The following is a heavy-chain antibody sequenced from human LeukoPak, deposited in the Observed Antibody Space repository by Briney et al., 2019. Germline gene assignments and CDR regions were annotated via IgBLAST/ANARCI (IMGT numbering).Heavy chain of an antibody. CDR3: ARVSGGSGSPLIDY. CDR2: IYYSGST. J-gene: IGHJ4*02. V-gene: IGHV4-59*01. D-gene: IGHD3-10*01. Sequence: SETLSLTCTVSGGSISSYYWSWIRQPPGKGLEWMGYIYYSGSTSYNPSLKSRVTISVDTSKNQFSLKLSSVTAADTAVYYCARVSGGSGSPLIDYWGQGTLVTVSS. CDR1: GGSISSYY.